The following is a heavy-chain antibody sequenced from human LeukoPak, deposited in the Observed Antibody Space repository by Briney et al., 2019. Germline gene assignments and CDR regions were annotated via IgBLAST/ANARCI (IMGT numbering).Heavy chain of an antibody. Sequence: SVKVSCKASGGTFSSYAISWVRQAPGQGLEWMGGIIPIFGTANYAQKFQGRVTITTDESTSTAYMELSSLRSEDTAVYYCARDRVAATDAFDIWGQGTMVTVSS. CDR3: ARDRVAATDAFDI. CDR1: GGTFSSYA. D-gene: IGHD2-15*01. V-gene: IGHV1-69*05. J-gene: IGHJ3*02. CDR2: IIPIFGTA.